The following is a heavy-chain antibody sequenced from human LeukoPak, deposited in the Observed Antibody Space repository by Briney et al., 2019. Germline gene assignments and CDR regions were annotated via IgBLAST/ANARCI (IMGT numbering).Heavy chain of an antibody. Sequence: GGSLRLSCAASGITLISYNMNWVRQAPGKGLEWVSSISSDSNYIYYADSVKGRFTISRDNAKNSLYLQMDSLRAEDTAVYCCARSVTMIVDWFDPWGQGTLVTVSS. CDR3: ARSVTMIVDWFDP. CDR1: GITLISYN. V-gene: IGHV3-21*01. CDR2: ISSDSNYI. J-gene: IGHJ5*02. D-gene: IGHD3-22*01.